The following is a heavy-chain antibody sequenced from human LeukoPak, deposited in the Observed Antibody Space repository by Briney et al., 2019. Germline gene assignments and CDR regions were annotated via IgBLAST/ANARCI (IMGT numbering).Heavy chain of an antibody. Sequence: PGWSLRLSCAASGFTFSSYSMNWVRQAPGKGLEWVSSISSSSSYIYYADSVKGRFTISRDNAKNSLYLQMNSLRAEDTAVYYCARDNSLPRYNWFDHWGQGTLVTVSS. CDR1: GFTFSSYS. D-gene: IGHD2-21*01. J-gene: IGHJ5*02. V-gene: IGHV3-21*01. CDR3: ARDNSLPRYNWFDH. CDR2: ISSSSSYI.